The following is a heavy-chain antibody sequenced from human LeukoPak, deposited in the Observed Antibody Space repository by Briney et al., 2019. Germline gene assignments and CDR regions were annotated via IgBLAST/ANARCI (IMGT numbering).Heavy chain of an antibody. CDR2: IKPSGGST. Sequence: ASVKVSCKASGYTFTNYYIYWVRQAPGQGLGWMGIIKPSGGSTTYAQKFQGRVTLTRDTSTSTIYMELSSLRSDDTAVYYCARGKGIYTSFPDDDYWGLGTLVTVSS. CDR1: GYTFTNYY. V-gene: IGHV1-46*01. CDR3: ARGKGIYTSFPDDDY. J-gene: IGHJ4*02. D-gene: IGHD3-10*01.